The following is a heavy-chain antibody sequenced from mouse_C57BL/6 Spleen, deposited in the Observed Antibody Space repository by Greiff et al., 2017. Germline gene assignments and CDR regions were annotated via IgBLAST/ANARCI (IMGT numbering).Heavy chain of an antibody. CDR1: GYTFTSYG. V-gene: IGHV1-81*01. D-gene: IGHD1-1*01. CDR2: IYPRSGNT. Sequence: QVHVKQSGAELARPGASVKLSCKASGYTFTSYGISWVKQRPGQGLEWIGEIYPRSGNTYYNEKFKGKATLTADKSSSTAYMELRSLISEDSAVYFCARSRLPYVYFDYWGQGTTLTVSS. J-gene: IGHJ2*01. CDR3: ARSRLPYVYFDY.